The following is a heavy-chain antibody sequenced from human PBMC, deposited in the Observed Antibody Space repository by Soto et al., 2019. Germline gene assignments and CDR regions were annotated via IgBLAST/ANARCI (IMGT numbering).Heavy chain of an antibody. CDR3: ARGLSGRNRTPPVDY. V-gene: IGHV1-8*01. J-gene: IGHJ4*02. Sequence: QVQLVQSGAEVKKPGASVKVSCKTSGYIFTNYDIHWVRQATGQGLEWMGWMNPNSATTGYAQKFQGRVTMTRNTSISTAYMELGSLRSEDTAVYYCARGLSGRNRTPPVDYWGQGNLVTVSS. CDR2: MNPNSATT. CDR1: GYIFTNYD. D-gene: IGHD1-26*01.